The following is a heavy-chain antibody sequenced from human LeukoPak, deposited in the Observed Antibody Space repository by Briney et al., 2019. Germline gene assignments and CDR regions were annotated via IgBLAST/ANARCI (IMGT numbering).Heavy chain of an antibody. CDR3: AREGDYYDSSGYYYVANRLDY. CDR2: ISAYNGNT. V-gene: IGHV1-18*01. Sequence: ASVKVSCKASGYTFTSYGISWVRQAPGQGLEWMGWISAYNGNTNYAQKLQGRVTITADESTSTAYMELSSLRSEDTAVYYCAREGDYYDSSGYYYVANRLDYCGQGTLVTVSS. J-gene: IGHJ4*02. D-gene: IGHD3-22*01. CDR1: GYTFTSYG.